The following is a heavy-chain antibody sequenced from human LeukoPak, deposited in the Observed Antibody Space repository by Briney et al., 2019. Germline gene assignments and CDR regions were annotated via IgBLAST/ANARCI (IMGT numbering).Heavy chain of an antibody. V-gene: IGHV3-23*01. CDR2: ISGSGGST. J-gene: IGHJ4*02. D-gene: IGHD2-2*03. CDR1: GFTFSSYA. CDR3: AKDEVAIVVVPAAMSIH. Sequence: GGCLRHSCAASGFTFSSYAMGCVRPAPGEGLEWVSAISGSGGSTYYADSVKGRFTISRDKSKNTLYLQMNSLRAVDTAVYYCAKDEVAIVVVPAAMSIHWGQGTLVTVSS.